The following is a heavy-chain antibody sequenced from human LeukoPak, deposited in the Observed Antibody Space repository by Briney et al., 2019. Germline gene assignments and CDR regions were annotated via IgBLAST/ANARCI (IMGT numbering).Heavy chain of an antibody. V-gene: IGHV3-48*03. J-gene: IGHJ4*02. D-gene: IGHD2-15*01. CDR1: GLTFSSYQ. CDR2: LSGSGGSI. CDR3: ASWGYCSGGTCYGDY. Sequence: GGSLRRSCAASGLTFSSYQMHWVPQAPGKGLEGVSYLSGSGGSIYYSDSVKGRFTISRDNAKNLLYLQMNSLRAEDTAVYYCASWGYCSGGTCYGDYWGQGTLVTVST.